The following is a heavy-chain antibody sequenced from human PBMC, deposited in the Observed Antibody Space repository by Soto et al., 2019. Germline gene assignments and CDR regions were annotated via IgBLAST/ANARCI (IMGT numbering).Heavy chain of an antibody. CDR2: SSYNGVN. Sequence: EVLSLTSTDATECRSFTNSAWGWIRQPPGKGLQWIGSSSYNGVNFYNPSLKGRVVISFDTSKKQSSLQVTSVTAADTAVYFCARHRIEVVWRGFDFWGQGSPVTESS. V-gene: IGHV4-39*01. D-gene: IGHD3-10*01. CDR1: TECRSFTNSA. J-gene: IGHJ4*02. CDR3: ARHRIEVVWRGFDF.